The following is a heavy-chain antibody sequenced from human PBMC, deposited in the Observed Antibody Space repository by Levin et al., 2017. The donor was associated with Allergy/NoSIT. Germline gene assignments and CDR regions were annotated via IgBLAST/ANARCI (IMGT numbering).Heavy chain of an antibody. Sequence: SCTVSGGSISSYYWSWIRQPPGKGLEWIGYIYYSGSTNYNPSLKSRVTISVDTSKNQFSLKLSSVTAADTAVYYCARHGLGYCSSTSCYSYYYGMDVWGQGTTVTVSS. CDR3: ARHGLGYCSSTSCYSYYYGMDV. D-gene: IGHD2-2*02. J-gene: IGHJ6*02. CDR2: IYYSGST. CDR1: GGSISSYY. V-gene: IGHV4-59*08.